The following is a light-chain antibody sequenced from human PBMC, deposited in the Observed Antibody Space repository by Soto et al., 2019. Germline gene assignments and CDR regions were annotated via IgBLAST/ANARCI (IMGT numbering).Light chain of an antibody. CDR1: QAITND. CDR2: AAS. CDR3: LQHNSYPRT. Sequence: DIQMTQSPSSLSASVGDRVTITCRASQAITNDLSWYQQKPGEPPKRLIYAASTVHSGVPSRFSGRGTGTEFTLTISSLQPEDFATYFCLQHNSYPRTFGQGTKVEIK. J-gene: IGKJ1*01. V-gene: IGKV1-17*01.